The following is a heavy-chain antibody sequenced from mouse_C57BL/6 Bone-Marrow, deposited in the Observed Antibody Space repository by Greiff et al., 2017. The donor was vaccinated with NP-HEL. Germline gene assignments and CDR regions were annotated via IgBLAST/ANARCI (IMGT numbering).Heavy chain of an antibody. V-gene: IGHV5-17*01. CDR3: ARVYYGNSPWFAY. D-gene: IGHD2-1*01. Sequence: EVQRVESGGGLVKPGGSLKLSCAASGFTFSDYGMHWVRQAPEKGLEWVAYISSGSSTIYYADTVKGRFTISRDNAKNTLFLQMTSLRSEDTAMYYCARVYYGNSPWFAYWGQGTLVTVSA. J-gene: IGHJ3*01. CDR1: GFTFSDYG. CDR2: ISSGSSTI.